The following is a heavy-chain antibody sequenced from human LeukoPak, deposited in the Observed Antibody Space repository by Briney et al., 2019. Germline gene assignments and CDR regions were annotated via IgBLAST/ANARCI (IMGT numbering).Heavy chain of an antibody. CDR1: GFTFSSYE. Sequence: GGSLRLSCAASGFTFSSYEMNWVRQAPGKGLEWVSYISSSGSTIYYADSVKGRFTISRDNAKNSLYLQMNSLRAEDTAVYYCARVTVMDAFDIWGQGTMVTVSS. CDR3: ARVTVMDAFDI. CDR2: ISSSGSTI. D-gene: IGHD4-17*01. V-gene: IGHV3-48*03. J-gene: IGHJ3*02.